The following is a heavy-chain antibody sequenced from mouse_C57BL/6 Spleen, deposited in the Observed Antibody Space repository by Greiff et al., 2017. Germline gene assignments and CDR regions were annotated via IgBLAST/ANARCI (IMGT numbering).Heavy chain of an antibody. D-gene: IGHD2-2*01. Sequence: VQLQQPGAELVKPRASVKMSCKASGYSFTSYWITWVKQRPGQGLEWIGDIYPGSGSTNYNEKFKSKATLTVDTSSSTAYMQLSSLTSEDSAVYYCARRGYDGGAWFAYWGQGTLVTVSA. CDR1: GYSFTSYW. CDR3: ARRGYDGGAWFAY. V-gene: IGHV1-55*01. CDR2: IYPGSGST. J-gene: IGHJ3*01.